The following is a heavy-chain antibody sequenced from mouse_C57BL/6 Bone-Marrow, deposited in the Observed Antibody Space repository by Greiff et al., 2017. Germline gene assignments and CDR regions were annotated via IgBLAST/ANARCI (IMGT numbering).Heavy chain of an antibody. CDR1: GYTFTSYW. V-gene: IGHV1-64*01. CDR3: ARSRIYDGYYAWFAY. Sequence: QVHVKQPGAELVKPGASVKLSCKASGYTFTSYWMHWVKQRPGQGLEWIGMIHPNSGSTNYNEKFKSKATLTVDKSSSTAYMQLSSLTSEDSAVYYCARSRIYDGYYAWFAYWGQGTLVTVSA. D-gene: IGHD2-3*01. J-gene: IGHJ3*01. CDR2: IHPNSGST.